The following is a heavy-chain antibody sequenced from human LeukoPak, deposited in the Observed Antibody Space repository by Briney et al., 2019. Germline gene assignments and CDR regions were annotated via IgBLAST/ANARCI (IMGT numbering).Heavy chain of an antibody. CDR1: GYSISSSSYY. J-gene: IGHJ5*02. CDR2: INHSGST. Sequence: PSETLSLTCTVSGYSISSSSYYWGWIRQPPGKGLEWIGEINHSGSTNYNPSLKSRVTISVDTSKNQFSLKLSSVTAADTAVYYCARGVLRFLEWFPSRFDPWGQGTLVTVSS. V-gene: IGHV4-39*07. CDR3: ARGVLRFLEWFPSRFDP. D-gene: IGHD3-3*01.